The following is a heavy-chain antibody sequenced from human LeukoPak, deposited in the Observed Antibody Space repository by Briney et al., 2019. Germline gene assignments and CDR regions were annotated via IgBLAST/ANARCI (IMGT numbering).Heavy chain of an antibody. V-gene: IGHV1-8*01. CDR1: GYTFTSYD. D-gene: IGHD3-3*01. CDR2: MNPNSGNT. CDR3: ARGGQRITIFGVVIIGDWFDP. J-gene: IGHJ5*02. Sequence: GASVTVSCKASGYTFTSYDINWVRQATGQGLEWMGWMNPNSGNTGYAQKFQGRVTMTRNTSMSTAYMELSSLRSEDTAVYYCARGGQRITIFGVVIIGDWFDPWGQGTLVTVSS.